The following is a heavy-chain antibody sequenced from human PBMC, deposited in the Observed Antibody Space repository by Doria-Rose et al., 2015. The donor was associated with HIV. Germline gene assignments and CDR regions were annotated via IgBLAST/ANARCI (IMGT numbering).Heavy chain of an antibody. CDR1: GVSLSSPGMG. CDR3: ARIKSSRWYHKYYFDF. D-gene: IGHD6-13*01. J-gene: IGHJ4*02. V-gene: IGHV2-26*01. CDR2: IFSDDER. Sequence: SGPVLVKPTETLTLTCTVSGVSLSSPGMGVSWIRQPPGKALEWLANIFSDDERSYKTSLKCRLTISRSTSKSQVVLTVTDMDPVDTATYYCARIKSSRWYHKYYFDFWGQGPLVIVSA.